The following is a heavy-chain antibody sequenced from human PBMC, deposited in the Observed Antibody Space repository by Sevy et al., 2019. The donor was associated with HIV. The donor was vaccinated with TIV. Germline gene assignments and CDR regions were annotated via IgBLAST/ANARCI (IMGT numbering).Heavy chain of an antibody. CDR1: GYTFTGYY. V-gene: IGHV1-2*02. CDR2: INPNSGGT. D-gene: IGHD6-13*01. CDR3: ARDIGSSWYLSWFDP. Sequence: ASVKVSCKASGYTFTGYYMHWVRQAPGQGLEWMGWINPNSGGTNYAQKFQGRVTMTRDTSISTAYMELSRLRSDDTAVYYCARDIGSSWYLSWFDPWGQGTLVTVSS. J-gene: IGHJ5*02.